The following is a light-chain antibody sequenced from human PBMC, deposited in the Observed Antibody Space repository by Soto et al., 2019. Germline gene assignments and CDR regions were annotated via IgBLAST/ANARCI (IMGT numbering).Light chain of an antibody. CDR3: FLSYSGARKV. CDR2: DTS. Sequence: QTVVTQEPSLTVSPGETVTLTCGSSTGAVTSGHYPYWFHQKPGQAPRTLIYDTSNKHSRTPARFSGSLLGGKAALTLSGAQPEDEAEYYCFLSYSGARKVFGGGTKLTVL. V-gene: IGLV7-46*01. CDR1: TGAVTSGHY. J-gene: IGLJ2*01.